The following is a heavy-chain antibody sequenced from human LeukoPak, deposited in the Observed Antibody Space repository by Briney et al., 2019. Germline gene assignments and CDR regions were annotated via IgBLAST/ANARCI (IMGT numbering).Heavy chain of an antibody. CDR1: GYTFTSYG. V-gene: IGHV1-18*01. J-gene: IGHJ4*02. CDR2: ISAYNGNT. D-gene: IGHD3-10*01. CDR3: ARDRGYYGSGSYGDY. Sequence: ASVKVSCKASGYTFTSYGISWVRQAPGQGLEWMGWISAYNGNTNYAQKLQGRVTMTTDTSTSTAYMELRSLRSDDTAVYYCARDRGYYGSGSYGDYWGQGTLVTVSS.